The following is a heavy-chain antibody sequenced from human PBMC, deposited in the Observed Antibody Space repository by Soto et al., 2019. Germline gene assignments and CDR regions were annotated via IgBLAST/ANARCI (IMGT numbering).Heavy chain of an antibody. V-gene: IGHV4-59*08. CDR3: AMTVTSFYKWFDP. D-gene: IGHD4-4*01. CDR1: AGSSSGYY. J-gene: IGHJ5*02. Sequence: PSDTPSLPSTVVAGSSSGYYWXRILQSPNKGLEWIGHIYYSGSTKYNPSLKSRVTISVNTSKNQFSLNLRSVTAADTAVYYCAMTVTSFYKWFDPWGQGILVTVSS. CDR2: IYYSGST.